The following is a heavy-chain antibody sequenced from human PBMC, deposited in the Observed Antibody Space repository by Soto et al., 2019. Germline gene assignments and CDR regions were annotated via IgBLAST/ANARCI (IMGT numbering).Heavy chain of an antibody. J-gene: IGHJ4*02. CDR2: ISSSDSPI. CDR3: ARGRFFTDY. V-gene: IGHV3-11*01. Sequence: GGSLRLSCAASGFTFSDYYMTWIRQAPGKGLEWVSHISSSDSPIYYAESLKGRFTISRDNAKKSLYLQMNSLRAEDTAVYYCARGRFFTDYWGQGTLVTVSS. D-gene: IGHD3-3*01. CDR1: GFTFSDYY.